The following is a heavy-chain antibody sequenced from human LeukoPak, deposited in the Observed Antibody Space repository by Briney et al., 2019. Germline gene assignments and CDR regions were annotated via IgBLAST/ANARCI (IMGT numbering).Heavy chain of an antibody. V-gene: IGHV4-59*08. J-gene: IGHJ4*02. D-gene: IGHD3-3*01. CDR2: IYYSGST. Sequence: SETLSLTCTVSGGSISSYYWSWIRQPPGKGLEWIGYIYYSGSTNYNPSLKSRVTISVDTSKNQFSLKLSSMTAADTAVYYCASSNYDFWSGSYGNFDYWGQGTLVTVSS. CDR3: ASSNYDFWSGSYGNFDY. CDR1: GGSISSYY.